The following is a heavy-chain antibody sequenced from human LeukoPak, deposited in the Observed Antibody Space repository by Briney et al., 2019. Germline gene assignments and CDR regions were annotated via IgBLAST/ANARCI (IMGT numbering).Heavy chain of an antibody. CDR1: GYSFTSYR. V-gene: IGHV5-51*01. CDR3: ARRADSSGHPVDY. D-gene: IGHD3-22*01. J-gene: IGHJ4*02. CDR2: IYPGDSDT. Sequence: GESLKISCKGSGYSFTSYRIGWVRQMPGKGLEWMGIIYPGDSDTRYSPSFQGQVTISADKSISTAYLQWSSLKASDTAMYYCARRADSSGHPVDYWGQGTLVTVSS.